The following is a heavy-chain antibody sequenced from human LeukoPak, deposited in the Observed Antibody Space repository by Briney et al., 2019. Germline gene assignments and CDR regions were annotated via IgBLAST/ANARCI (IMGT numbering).Heavy chain of an antibody. J-gene: IGHJ6*03. Sequence: GGSLRLSCVASGFTFSNYWMSWVRQAPGKGLEWVAYIQYDGSNEQYAHSVKGRFRISRDSSKNILYLQMNSLRAEDTAVYYCAKDRCSNGIGCYYYYMDVWGKGTTVTISS. D-gene: IGHD2-8*01. CDR3: AKDRCSNGIGCYYYYMDV. CDR1: GFTFSNYW. V-gene: IGHV3-30*02. CDR2: IQYDGSNE.